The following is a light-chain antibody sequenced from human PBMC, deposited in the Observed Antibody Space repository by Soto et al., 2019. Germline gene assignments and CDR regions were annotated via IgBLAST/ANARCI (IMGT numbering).Light chain of an antibody. V-gene: IGKV3-15*01. Sequence: VMTQSPSTLSVSPGDRATLSCRASQDIGSAVAWYHQRSGKVPRLLIFDASTWLSTTPSRFSGSGSGTEFILTISSLQSEDFAVYYCQKYNSWPLTFGEGTRLEIK. CDR2: DAS. CDR3: QKYNSWPLT. J-gene: IGKJ5*01. CDR1: QDIGSA.